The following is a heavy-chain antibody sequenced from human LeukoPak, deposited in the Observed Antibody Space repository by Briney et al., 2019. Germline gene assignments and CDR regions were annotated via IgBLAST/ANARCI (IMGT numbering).Heavy chain of an antibody. V-gene: IGHV1-69*06. D-gene: IGHD5-12*01. J-gene: IGHJ4*02. Sequence: SVKVSCKASGGTFGSYGIDWVRQASGQGLEWMGGIIPIFDTTNYAQKFQGRVTITADKSTSTAYMELSSLTSDDTAVYYCARDGRGYSGYDFRYFDYWGQGTLVTVSS. CDR1: GGTFGSYG. CDR3: ARDGRGYSGYDFRYFDY. CDR2: IIPIFDTT.